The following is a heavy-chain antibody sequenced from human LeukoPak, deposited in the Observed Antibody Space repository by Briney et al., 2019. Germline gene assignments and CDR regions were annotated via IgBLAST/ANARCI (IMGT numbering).Heavy chain of an antibody. CDR3: ARDPGYSSGWYDY. Sequence: AGRSLRLSCAASGFTFSSYEMNWVRQAPGKGLEWVSYISSSGSTIYYADSVKGRFTISRDNAKNSLYLQMNSLRAEDTAVYYCARDPGYSSGWYDYWGQGTLVTVSS. V-gene: IGHV3-48*03. CDR2: ISSSGSTI. J-gene: IGHJ4*02. D-gene: IGHD6-19*01. CDR1: GFTFSSYE.